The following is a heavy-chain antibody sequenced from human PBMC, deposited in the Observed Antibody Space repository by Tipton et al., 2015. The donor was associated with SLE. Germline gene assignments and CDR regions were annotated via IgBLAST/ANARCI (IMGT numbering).Heavy chain of an antibody. J-gene: IGHJ6*03. Sequence: SLRLSCAASGFTFSSYEMNWVRLAPGKGLEWVSFISSGGSTIYYADPVKGRYIISRDNAKNSLYQQMNSLRAEDTAVYYCARVGAGTDYYYYNMDVWGKGTTDSVSS. CDR2: ISSGGSTI. CDR1: GFTFSSYE. CDR3: ARVGAGTDYYYYNMDV. D-gene: IGHD6-19*01. V-gene: IGHV3-48*03.